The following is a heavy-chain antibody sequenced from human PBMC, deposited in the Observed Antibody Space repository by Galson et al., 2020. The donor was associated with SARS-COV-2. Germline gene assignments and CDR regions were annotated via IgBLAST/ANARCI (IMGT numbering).Heavy chain of an antibody. CDR3: AKDLAAYYGMDV. CDR1: GFTFSSYG. J-gene: IGHJ6*02. D-gene: IGHD6-13*01. V-gene: IGHV3-30*02. CDR2: IRYDGSNK. Sequence: GGSLRLSCAASGFTFSSYGMHWVRQAPGKGLEWVAFIRYDGSNKYYADSVKGRFTISRDNSKNTLYLQMNSLRAEDTAVYYCAKDLAAYYGMDVWGQGTTVTVSS.